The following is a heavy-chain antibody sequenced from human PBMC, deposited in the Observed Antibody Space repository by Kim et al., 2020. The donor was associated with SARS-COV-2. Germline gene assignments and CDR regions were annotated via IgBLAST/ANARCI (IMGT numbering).Heavy chain of an antibody. CDR3: VKEAAFTTIVVDYYFDY. J-gene: IGHJ4*02. V-gene: IGHV3-30*02. D-gene: IGHD3-22*01. Sequence: VEGRFSISRDNAKNTLFLEMNRLRTEDTALYYCVKEAAFTTIVVDYYFDYWGQGTLVTVSS.